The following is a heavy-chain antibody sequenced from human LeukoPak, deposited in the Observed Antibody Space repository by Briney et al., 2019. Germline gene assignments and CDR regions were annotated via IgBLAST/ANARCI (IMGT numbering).Heavy chain of an antibody. CDR2: IHSSSTPI. V-gene: IGHV3-48*01. CDR1: GFTFSTYG. CDR3: AREGYSGYNSH. J-gene: IGHJ4*02. D-gene: IGHD5-12*01. Sequence: GGSLRLSCTGSGFTFSTYGMNWVRQAPGRGPEWVAYIHSSSTPIDYADSVRGRFTISRDNAKNSLYLQMNSLRGEDTAVYYCAREGYSGYNSHWGQGTLVTVSS.